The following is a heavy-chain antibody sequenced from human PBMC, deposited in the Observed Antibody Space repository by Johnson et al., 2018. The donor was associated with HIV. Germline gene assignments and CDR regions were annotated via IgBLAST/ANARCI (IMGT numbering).Heavy chain of an antibody. J-gene: IGHJ3*02. CDR3: ARAGLKIEYSSPDI. Sequence: MLLVESGGGLVQPGGSLRLSCAASGFTFSSYWMSWVRQAPGKGLEWVANIKQDGSEKYYVDSVKGRFTISRDNSKNTLYLQMNSLRAEDTAVYHCARAGLKIEYSSPDIWGQGTMVTVSS. CDR1: GFTFSSYW. CDR2: IKQDGSEK. D-gene: IGHD6-13*01. V-gene: IGHV3-7*02.